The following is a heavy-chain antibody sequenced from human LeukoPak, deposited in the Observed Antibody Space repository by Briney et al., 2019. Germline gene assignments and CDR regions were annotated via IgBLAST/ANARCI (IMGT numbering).Heavy chain of an antibody. CDR3: ARGYYYGSGSRFDY. Sequence: PSETLSLTCTVSGGSISSSSYYWGWIRQPPGKGLEWIGSIYYSGGTYYNPSLKSRVTISVDTSKNQFSLKLSSVTAADTAMYYCARGYYYGSGSRFDYWGQGTLVTVSS. CDR2: IYYSGGT. D-gene: IGHD3-10*01. V-gene: IGHV4-39*01. CDR1: GGSISSSSYY. J-gene: IGHJ4*02.